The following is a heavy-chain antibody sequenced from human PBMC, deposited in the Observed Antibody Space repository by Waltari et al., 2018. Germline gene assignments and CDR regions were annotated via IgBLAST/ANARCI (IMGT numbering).Heavy chain of an antibody. CDR1: GFTFSSYW. CDR3: AREIPVDERYYFDY. CDR2: IKQDGSDK. V-gene: IGHV3-7*01. Sequence: EVQLVESGGGLVQPGGSLRLSCAASGFTFSSYWMSWVRQAPGKGLEWVANIKQDGSDKYYVDSVKGRFTISRDNAKNSLYLQMNSLRAEDTAVYYCAREIPVDERYYFDYWGQGTLVTVSS. D-gene: IGHD2-2*02. J-gene: IGHJ4*02.